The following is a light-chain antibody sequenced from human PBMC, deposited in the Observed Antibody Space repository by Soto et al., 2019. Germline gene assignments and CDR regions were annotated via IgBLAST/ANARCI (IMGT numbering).Light chain of an antibody. CDR2: AAS. J-gene: IGKJ1*01. CDR3: KQSYSTQWT. V-gene: IGKV1-39*01. Sequence: DIQITQSPSSLSASVGDRVNITCRASRSISRYLSWYQQKPGKAPNLLIYAASSLQSGVPSRFSGAGSGTDFTLTIANLHPEDFAIYYCKQSYSTQWTFGQGTKVDIK. CDR1: RSISRY.